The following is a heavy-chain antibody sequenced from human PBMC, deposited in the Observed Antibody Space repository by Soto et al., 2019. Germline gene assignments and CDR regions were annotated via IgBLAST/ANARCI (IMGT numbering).Heavy chain of an antibody. CDR3: ARMKRRSLRFIENSASDCTGEFDS. J-gene: IGHJ4*01. CDR2: INSDGGDT. CDR1: GFTLSTYS. V-gene: IGHV3-74*01. Sequence: EVHLVESGGGLVQPGGSLSLSCAASGFTLSTYSMLWLRQAPGKGLVWVSRINSDGGDTNYADSVKGRFTISRDSAKNTVYMQMSGLRAEDTAVYYCARMKRRSLRFIENSASDCTGEFDSWGQGTVATVSS. D-gene: IGHD2-8*02.